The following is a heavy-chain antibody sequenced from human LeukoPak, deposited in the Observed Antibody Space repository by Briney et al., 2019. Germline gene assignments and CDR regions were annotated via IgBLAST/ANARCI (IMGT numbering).Heavy chain of an antibody. J-gene: IGHJ4*02. CDR1: GFTFSSYG. CDR2: IRYDGSYK. D-gene: IGHD6-19*01. CDR3: AKEVDIAVAGPLDY. Sequence: PGGSLRLSCAASGFTFSSYGMHWVRQAPGKGLEWVAFIRYDGSYKYYADSVKGRFTISRDNSKNTLYLQMNSLRAEDTAVYYCAKEVDIAVAGPLDYWGQGTLVTVSS. V-gene: IGHV3-30*02.